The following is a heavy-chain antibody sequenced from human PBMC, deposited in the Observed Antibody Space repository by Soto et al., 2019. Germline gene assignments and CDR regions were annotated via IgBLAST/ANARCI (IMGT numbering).Heavy chain of an antibody. CDR1: GYSFTSYW. CDR2: IYPGDSDT. Sequence: GESLKISCKGSGYSFTSYWIGWVRQMPGKGLEWMGIIYPGDSDTRYSPSFQGQVTISADKSISTAYLQWSSLKASDTAMYYCARGYCSSTSCYTPEYYYYMDVWGKGSTVTVSS. CDR3: ARGYCSSTSCYTPEYYYYMDV. V-gene: IGHV5-51*01. J-gene: IGHJ6*03. D-gene: IGHD2-2*02.